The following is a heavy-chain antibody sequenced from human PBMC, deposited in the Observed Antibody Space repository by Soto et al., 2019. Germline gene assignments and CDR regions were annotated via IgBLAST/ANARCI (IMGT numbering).Heavy chain of an antibody. J-gene: IGHJ5*02. CDR2: SYSGGNT. Sequence: EVQLLESGGGLIQPGGPLRLSCAASGFDVSSNYMTWVRQAPGKGLEWVSASYSGGNTYYADSVKGRFTSSRDNFQNTLYLQMNSLTAEDTAVYYCTRGYGAGSYFSDHWGQGTLVTVSS. D-gene: IGHD3-10*01. CDR1: GFDVSSNY. V-gene: IGHV3-53*01. CDR3: TRGYGAGSYFSDH.